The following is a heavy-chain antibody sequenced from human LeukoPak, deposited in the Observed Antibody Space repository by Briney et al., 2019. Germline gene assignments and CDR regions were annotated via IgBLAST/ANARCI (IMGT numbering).Heavy chain of an antibody. CDR3: ARAAGRASDGYNPFDY. CDR1: GFTFSSYW. Sequence: PGGSLRLSCAASGFTFSSYWMHWVRQAPGKGLVWVSRINTDGSSTSYADSVKGRFTISRDNAKNTLYLQMNSLRAEDTAVYYCARAAGRASDGYNPFDYWGQGTLVTVSS. CDR2: INTDGSST. V-gene: IGHV3-74*01. D-gene: IGHD5-24*01. J-gene: IGHJ4*02.